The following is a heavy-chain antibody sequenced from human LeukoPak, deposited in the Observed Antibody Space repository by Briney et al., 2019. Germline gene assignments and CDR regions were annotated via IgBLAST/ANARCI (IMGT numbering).Heavy chain of an antibody. D-gene: IGHD6-13*01. CDR3: AREGYSSNWYDY. J-gene: IGHJ5*01. CDR2: ISYTGST. V-gene: IGHV4-59*11. CDR1: GGSISSHY. Sequence: SGTLSLTCTVSGGSISSHYWAWIRLPPGKGLEWIGYISYTGSTNYNPSLKSRVTISVDTSKNQFSLKLRSVTAADTAVYYCAREGYSSNWYDYWGQGTLVTVSS.